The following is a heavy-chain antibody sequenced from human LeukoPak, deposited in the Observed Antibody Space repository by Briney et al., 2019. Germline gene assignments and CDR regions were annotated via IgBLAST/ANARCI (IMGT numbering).Heavy chain of an antibody. J-gene: IGHJ4*02. V-gene: IGHV4-59*01. Sequence: SETLSLTCTVSGASISSYYWSWIQQPPGKGLEWIWYLYYSGSTNYNPSLKSRVTISVDTSKNQFSLKLNSVTAADTAVYYCARAPHWDRPFDYWGQGILVTVSS. CDR3: ARAPHWDRPFDY. D-gene: IGHD7-27*01. CDR1: GASISSYY. CDR2: LYYSGST.